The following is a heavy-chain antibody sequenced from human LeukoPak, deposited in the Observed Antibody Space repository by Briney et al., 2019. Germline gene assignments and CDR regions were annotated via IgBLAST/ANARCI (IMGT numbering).Heavy chain of an antibody. CDR2: ICGDGRRA. V-gene: IGHV3-43*02. CDR3: AKDLRPGVVEVATKTFDY. J-gene: IGHJ4*02. D-gene: IGHD5-12*01. Sequence: PGGSLRLSCADSGFTFEDYAMHWVRQVPGKGLEWVSLICGDGRRANYADSVKGRFTISRDNSENSLYLQMNSLRTEDTASYYCAKDLRPGVVEVATKTFDYWGQGTLVTVSS. CDR1: GFTFEDYA.